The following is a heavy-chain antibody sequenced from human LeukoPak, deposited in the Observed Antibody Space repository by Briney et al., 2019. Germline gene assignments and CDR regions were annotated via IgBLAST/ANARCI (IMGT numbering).Heavy chain of an antibody. D-gene: IGHD2-15*01. Sequence: GGSLRLSCAASGFTFSNYAMSWVRQAPGKGLEWVSAISGSGGSTYYADSVKGRFTFSRDNSKNTLYLQMNSLRAEDTAVDYCAKDSWGRYCSGGSCPVGYWGQGTLVTVSS. V-gene: IGHV3-23*01. CDR3: AKDSWGRYCSGGSCPVGY. CDR2: ISGSGGST. J-gene: IGHJ4*02. CDR1: GFTFSNYA.